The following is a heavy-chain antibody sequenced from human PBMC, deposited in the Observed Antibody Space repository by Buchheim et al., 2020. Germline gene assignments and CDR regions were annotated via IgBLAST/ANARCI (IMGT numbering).Heavy chain of an antibody. CDR3: ARTYGSGPGDAFDI. CDR2: IIPIFGTP. CDR1: GGTFSNYP. Sequence: QVQLVQSGAEVKKPGSSVKVSCKASGGTFSNYPISWVRQAPGQGLEWVGTIIPIFGTPTYAQKTQGRVTITADKSTSTVYVELSSLRSEDTAMYYCARTYGSGPGDAFDIWGQGT. V-gene: IGHV1-69*06. J-gene: IGHJ3*02. D-gene: IGHD3-10*01.